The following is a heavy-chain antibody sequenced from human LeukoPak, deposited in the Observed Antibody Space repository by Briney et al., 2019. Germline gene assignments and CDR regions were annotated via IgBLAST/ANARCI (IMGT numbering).Heavy chain of an antibody. CDR1: GFTFSSYG. CDR3: AKEAAFYDILTGLDY. Sequence: GGTLRLSCAASGFTFSSYGMSWVRQAPGKGLEWVSAISGSGGSTYYADSVKGRFTISRDNSKNTLYLQMNSLRAEDTAVYYCAKEAAFYDILTGLDYWGQGTLVTVSS. CDR2: ISGSGGST. D-gene: IGHD3-9*01. V-gene: IGHV3-23*01. J-gene: IGHJ4*02.